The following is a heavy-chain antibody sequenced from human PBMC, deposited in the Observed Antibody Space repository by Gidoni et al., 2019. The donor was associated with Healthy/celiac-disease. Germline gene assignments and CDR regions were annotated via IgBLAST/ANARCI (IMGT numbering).Heavy chain of an antibody. CDR2: ISYDGSNK. CDR3: ARDQGKWELLFDY. CDR1: GFTFSSYA. Sequence: QVQLVESGGGVVQPGRSLRLSCAASGFTFSSYAMHWVRQAPGKGLEWVAVISYDGSNKYYADSVKGRFTISRDNSKNTLYLQMNSLRAEDTAVYYCARDQGKWELLFDYWGQGTLVTVSS. V-gene: IGHV3-30-3*01. D-gene: IGHD1-26*01. J-gene: IGHJ4*02.